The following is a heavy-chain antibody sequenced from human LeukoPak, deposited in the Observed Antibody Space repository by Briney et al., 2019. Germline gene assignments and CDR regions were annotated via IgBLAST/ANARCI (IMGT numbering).Heavy chain of an antibody. CDR3: ARAPPGSYLDY. CDR2: IKQDGSEK. J-gene: IGHJ4*02. D-gene: IGHD3-10*01. Sequence: GGSLRLSCAASGFTFNSYWMSWVRQAPGKGLEWVANIKQDGSEKYYVDSVKGRFTISRDNAKNSLYLQMNSLRAEDTAVYYCARAPPGSYLDYWGQGTLVTVSS. CDR1: GFTFNSYW. V-gene: IGHV3-7*01.